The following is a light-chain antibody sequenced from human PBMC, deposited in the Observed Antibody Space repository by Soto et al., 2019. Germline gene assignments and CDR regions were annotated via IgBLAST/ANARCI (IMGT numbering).Light chain of an antibody. CDR1: SSNIGINT. CDR2: TNK. CDR3: ASWDDSLTGCV. V-gene: IGLV1-44*01. J-gene: IGLJ1*01. Sequence: QSVLTQPPSASGTPGQRITILCSGSSSNIGINTVSWYQQLPGTAPRLLIYTNKFRPSGVSDRFSGSRSGTSASLAISGLQSEDEADYYCASWDDSLTGCVFGSGIKVTVL.